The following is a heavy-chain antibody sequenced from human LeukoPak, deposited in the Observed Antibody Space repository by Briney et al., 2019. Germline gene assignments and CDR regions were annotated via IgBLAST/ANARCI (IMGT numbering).Heavy chain of an antibody. CDR2: ISYNSAYI. D-gene: IGHD6-13*01. V-gene: IGHV3-21*01. J-gene: IGHJ4*02. CDR3: ARAWAPYSTQYYFDY. Sequence: GGSPRLSCAASGFTFNTYSMNWVRQAPRKGLEWVSSISYNSAYIFYADSLQGRFTISRDNAKNSVYLQMNSLTAEDTAVYYCARAWAPYSTQYYFDYWGQGTLVTVSS. CDR1: GFTFNTYS.